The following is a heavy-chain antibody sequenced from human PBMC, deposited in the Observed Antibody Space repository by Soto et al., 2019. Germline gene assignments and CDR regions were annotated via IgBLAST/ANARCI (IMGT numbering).Heavy chain of an antibody. CDR3: ARDRWDCRRGICFASFYFGIDV. V-gene: IGHV3-53*02. CDR2: IYSGGST. D-gene: IGHD2-15*01. J-gene: IGHJ6*02. Sequence: EVQLLETGGGLIQPGGSLRLSCAASGFTVSSYYMSWVRQAPGKGMEWVSDIYSGGSTYYTDYVEGRFTISRDISKTTLYLQMNSLGVDDTAVYFCARDRWDCRRGICFASFYFGIDVWGQGTTVNVSS. CDR1: GFTVSSYY.